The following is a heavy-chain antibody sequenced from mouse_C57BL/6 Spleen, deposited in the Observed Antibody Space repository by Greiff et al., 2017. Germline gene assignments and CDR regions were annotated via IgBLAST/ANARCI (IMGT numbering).Heavy chain of an antibody. CDR2: IDPDNGDT. J-gene: IGHJ2*01. Sequence: EVQLQQSGAELVRPGASVQLSCTASGFNIKDDYMHWVKQRPEQGLEWIGWIDPDNGDTEYASKFQGKATITADTSYHTAYLQLSSLTSEDTAVYYCTTGPGYWGQGTTLTVSS. V-gene: IGHV14-4*01. CDR3: TTGPGY. CDR1: GFNIKDDY.